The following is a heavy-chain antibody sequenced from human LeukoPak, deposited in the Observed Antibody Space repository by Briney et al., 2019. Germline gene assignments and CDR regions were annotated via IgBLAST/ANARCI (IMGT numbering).Heavy chain of an antibody. V-gene: IGHV4-59*08. Sequence: SETLSLTCTVSGGSISSYYWSWIRQPPGKGLEWIGYIYYSGSTNYNPSLKSRVTISVDTSKNQFSLKLSSVTAADTAVYYCARQGKGGYSSRALGVWGQGTLVTVSS. CDR2: IYYSGST. J-gene: IGHJ4*02. CDR3: ARQGKGGYSSRALGV. D-gene: IGHD6-13*01. CDR1: GGSISSYY.